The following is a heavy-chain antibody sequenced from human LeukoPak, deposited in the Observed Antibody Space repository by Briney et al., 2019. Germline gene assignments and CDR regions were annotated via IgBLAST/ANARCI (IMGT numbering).Heavy chain of an antibody. CDR1: GFTFSSYW. CDR3: ARVQLASSGYYNDY. V-gene: IGHV3-48*01. J-gene: IGHJ4*02. Sequence: GGSLRLSCAASGFTFSSYWMSWVRQAPGKGLEWVSYISSSGSTIYYADSVKGRFTISRDNSKNTLYLQMNSLRAEDTAVYYCARVQLASSGYYNDYWGQGTLVTVSS. CDR2: ISSSGSTI. D-gene: IGHD3-22*01.